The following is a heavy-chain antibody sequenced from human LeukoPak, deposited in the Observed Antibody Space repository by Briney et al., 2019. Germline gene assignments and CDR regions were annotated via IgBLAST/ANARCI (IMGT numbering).Heavy chain of an antibody. V-gene: IGHV3-48*01. CDR3: AKTGNSGSYLSNFDY. CDR2: ISSSSSTI. J-gene: IGHJ4*02. Sequence: GGSLRLSCAASGFTFSSYSMNWVRQAPGKGLEWLSYISSSSSTIYYADTVKGRFTISRDNSKNTLYLQMNSLRAEDTAVYFCAKTGNSGSYLSNFDYWGQGTLVTVSS. D-gene: IGHD1-26*01. CDR1: GFTFSSYS.